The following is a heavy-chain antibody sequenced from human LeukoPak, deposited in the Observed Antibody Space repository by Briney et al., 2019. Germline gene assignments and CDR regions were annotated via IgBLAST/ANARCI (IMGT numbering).Heavy chain of an antibody. V-gene: IGHV4-34*01. CDR2: INHSGST. J-gene: IGHJ5*02. CDR1: GGSFSGYY. CDR3: ARAVIVVAAATQRNWFDP. D-gene: IGHD2-15*01. Sequence: SETLSLTCAVYGGSFSGYYWSWIRQPPGKGLEWIGEINHSGSTNYNPSLKSRVTISVDTSKNQFSLKLSSVTAADTAIYYCARAVIVVAAATQRNWFDPWGQGTLVTVSS.